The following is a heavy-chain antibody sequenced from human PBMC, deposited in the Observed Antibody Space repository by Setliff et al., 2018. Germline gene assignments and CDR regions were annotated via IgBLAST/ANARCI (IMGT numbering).Heavy chain of an antibody. J-gene: IGHJ3*01. D-gene: IGHD2-2*01. CDR2: IITNTGKT. CDR3: ARFGGSCSSSSCYASDL. CDR1: GYTFSTYG. V-gene: IGHV1-18*01. Sequence: AASVKVSCKASGYTFSTYGLHWVRQAPGQGPEWMGMIITNTGKTSYAQKFQGRVTMTTDTSTGTGYMELWSLRSDDTAVYFCARFGGSCSSSSCYASDLWGQGTMVTVSS.